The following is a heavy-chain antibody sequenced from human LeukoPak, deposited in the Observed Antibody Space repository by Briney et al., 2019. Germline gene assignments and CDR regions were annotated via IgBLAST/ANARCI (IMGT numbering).Heavy chain of an antibody. Sequence: GGSLRLSCAASGFTFDDYGMTWVRQAPGKGLEWVGFIRSKAYGGTTEYAASVKGRFTISRDDSKSIAYLQMNSLKTEDTAVYYCTRDQTPYYWGQGTLVTVSS. CDR2: IRSKAYGGTT. CDR1: GFTFDDYG. CDR3: TRDQTPYY. V-gene: IGHV3-49*04. J-gene: IGHJ4*02.